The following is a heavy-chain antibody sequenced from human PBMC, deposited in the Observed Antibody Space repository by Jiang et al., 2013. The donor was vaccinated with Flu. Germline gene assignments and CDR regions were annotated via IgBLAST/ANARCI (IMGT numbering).Heavy chain of an antibody. D-gene: IGHD6-6*01. CDR3: SRGSSSSDASYYYGMDA. CDR1: SVSSNIAA. J-gene: IGHJ6*02. CDR2: HISGPSGYS. Sequence: SVSSNIAAWNWIRQSPSGRPLSGWEGHISGPSGYSDYAVSVKGRITISADASKNQISLQLKSVTPEDTAVYYCSRGSSSSDASYYYGMDAWGQGTTVTVSS. V-gene: IGHV6-1*01.